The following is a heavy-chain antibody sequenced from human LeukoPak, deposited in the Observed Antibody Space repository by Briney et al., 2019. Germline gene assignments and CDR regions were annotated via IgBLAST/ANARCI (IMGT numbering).Heavy chain of an antibody. V-gene: IGHV4-31*03. D-gene: IGHD4-23*01. CDR1: GGSISSGGYY. Sequence: SQTLSLTCTVSGGSISSGGYYWSWIRQHPGKGLEWIGYIYYSGSTYYNPSLKSRVTISVDTSKNQFSLKLSSVTAADTAVYYCARGGGNPQWNYYYYMDVWGKGTTVTVSS. CDR3: ARGGGNPQWNYYYYMDV. J-gene: IGHJ6*03. CDR2: IYYSGST.